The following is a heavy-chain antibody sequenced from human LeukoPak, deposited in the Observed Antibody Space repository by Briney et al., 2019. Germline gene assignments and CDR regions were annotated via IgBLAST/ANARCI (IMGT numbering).Heavy chain of an antibody. V-gene: IGHV4-59*01. D-gene: IGHD6-13*01. CDR2: IYYSGST. CDR1: GGSSSSYY. Sequence: PSETLSLTCTVSGGSSSSYYWSWIRQPPGKGLEWIGYIYYSGSTNYNPSLKSRVTISVDTSKNQFSLKLSSVTAADTAVYYCARWTGYSSSWSNFDYWGQGTLVTVSS. J-gene: IGHJ4*02. CDR3: ARWTGYSSSWSNFDY.